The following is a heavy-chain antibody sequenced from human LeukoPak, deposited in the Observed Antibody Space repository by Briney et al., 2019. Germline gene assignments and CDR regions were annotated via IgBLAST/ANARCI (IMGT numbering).Heavy chain of an antibody. J-gene: IGHJ3*02. CDR1: GGSVSSGSYY. D-gene: IGHD3-22*01. Sequence: SETLSLTCSVSGGSVSSGSYYWTWIRQPPGKGLECIGYIYYSGSTYYNPSLKSRVTISVDTSKNQFSLKLSSVTAADTAVYYCARGPRYYYDSRDDAFDIWGQGTMVTVSS. CDR2: IYYSGST. V-gene: IGHV4-30-4*08. CDR3: ARGPRYYYDSRDDAFDI.